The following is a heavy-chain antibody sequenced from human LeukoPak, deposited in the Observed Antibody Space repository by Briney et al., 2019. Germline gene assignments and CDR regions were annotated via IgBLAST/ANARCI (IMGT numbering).Heavy chain of an antibody. CDR1: GGTFSTYA. D-gene: IGHD2-21*01. V-gene: IGHV1-69*04. Sequence: SVKVSCKASGGTFSTYAISWVRQAPGQGLEWMGRIIPILAITNYAQKFQGRATITADKSTSTAYMELSSLRPEDTAVYYCARDLPDKALIRYFDHWGQGTLVTVSS. CDR2: IIPILAIT. J-gene: IGHJ4*02. CDR3: ARDLPDKALIRYFDH.